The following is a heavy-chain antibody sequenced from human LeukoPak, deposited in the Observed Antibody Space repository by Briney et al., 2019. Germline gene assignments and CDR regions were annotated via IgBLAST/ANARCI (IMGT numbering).Heavy chain of an antibody. CDR1: GFTFDDYA. CDR2: ISWNSGSI. V-gene: IGHV3-9*01. CDR3: AKDSTTETTGAFDI. D-gene: IGHD1-1*01. J-gene: IGHJ3*02. Sequence: GGSLRLSCAASGFTFDDYAMHWVRQAPGKGLEWVSGISWNSGSIGYADSVKGRFTISRDNAKNSLYLQMNSLGAEDTALYYCAKDSTTETTGAFDIWGQGTMVTVSS.